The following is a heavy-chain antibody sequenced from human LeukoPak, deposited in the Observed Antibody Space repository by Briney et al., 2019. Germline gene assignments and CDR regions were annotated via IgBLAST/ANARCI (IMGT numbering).Heavy chain of an antibody. CDR3: ARGYYDSSGYYYFDY. D-gene: IGHD3-22*01. V-gene: IGHV3-13*01. CDR2: IGTAGDT. CDR1: GFTFSSYD. Sequence: GGSLRLSCAASGFTFSSYDMHWVRQATGKGLEWVSAIGTAGDTYYPGSVKGRFTISRENAKNPLYLQMNSLRAEDTAVYYCARGYYDSSGYYYFDYWGQGTLVTVSS. J-gene: IGHJ4*02.